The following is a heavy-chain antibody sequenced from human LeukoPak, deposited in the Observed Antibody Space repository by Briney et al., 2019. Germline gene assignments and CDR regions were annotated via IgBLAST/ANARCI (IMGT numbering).Heavy chain of an antibody. Sequence: QPGGSLGLSCAGPGFMFHDYAIHWVRQAPGKGLEWVSLISGDGGSTFYADSVKGRFTISRDNSKNSLYLQMNSLRSDDTALYYCARESESSGWYDYWGQGTLVTVSS. CDR3: ARESESSGWYDY. CDR1: GFMFHDYA. V-gene: IGHV3-43*02. J-gene: IGHJ4*02. CDR2: ISGDGGST. D-gene: IGHD6-19*01.